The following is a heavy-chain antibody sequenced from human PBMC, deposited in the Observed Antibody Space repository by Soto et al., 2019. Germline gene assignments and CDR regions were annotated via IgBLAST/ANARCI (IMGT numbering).Heavy chain of an antibody. V-gene: IGHV1-18*01. D-gene: IGHD3-10*01. CDR2: ISGYNGNT. J-gene: IGHJ4*02. CDR1: GYTFTSYG. Sequence: QVQLVQSGAEVKMPGASVKVSCKASGYTFTSYGISWVRQDPGQGLEWLGWISGYNGNTKYAQKFQGRVPMTTDTSTSTADRELRSLGSDDKAMYYCARGWGEYWGQGTLVTVSS. CDR3: ARGWGEY.